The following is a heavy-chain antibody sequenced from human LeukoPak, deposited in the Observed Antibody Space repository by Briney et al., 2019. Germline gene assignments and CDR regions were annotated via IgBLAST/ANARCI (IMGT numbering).Heavy chain of an antibody. CDR3: ARRSRWLQFGWFDP. V-gene: IGHV4-4*07. Sequence: PSETLSLTCTVSGGSISSYYWSWIRQPAGKGLEWIGRIYTSGSTNYNPSLKSRVTMSVDTSKNQFSLKLSSVTAADTAVYYCARRSRWLQFGWFDPWGQGTLVTVSS. CDR2: IYTSGST. CDR1: GGSISSYY. D-gene: IGHD5-24*01. J-gene: IGHJ5*02.